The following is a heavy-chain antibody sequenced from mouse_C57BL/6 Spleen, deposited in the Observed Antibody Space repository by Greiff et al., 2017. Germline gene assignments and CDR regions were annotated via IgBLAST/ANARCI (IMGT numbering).Heavy chain of an antibody. D-gene: IGHD3-2*02. CDR3: ARDTAQATWTWFAY. Sequence: EVKLVESGGGLVKPGGSLKLSCAASGFTFSSYAMSWVRQTPEKRLEWVATISDGGSYTYYQDNVKGRFTISRDNAKNNLYLQMSHLKSEDTAMYYCARDTAQATWTWFAYWGQGTLVTVSA. V-gene: IGHV5-4*01. CDR2: ISDGGSYT. J-gene: IGHJ3*01. CDR1: GFTFSSYA.